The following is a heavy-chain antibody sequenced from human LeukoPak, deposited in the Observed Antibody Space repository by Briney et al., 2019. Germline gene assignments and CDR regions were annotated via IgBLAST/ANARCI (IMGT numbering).Heavy chain of an antibody. J-gene: IGHJ4*02. Sequence: GASVKVSCKASVYILTGHYMHWVRQAPGHPLEWLGWINPNSGGTKYAQKFQGRVTMTRDTSISTTYMELTRLTSDDTAAYYCARDITAGNYMYEYWGQGSLVTVSS. V-gene: IGHV1-2*02. D-gene: IGHD4-23*01. CDR2: INPNSGGT. CDR1: VYILTGHY. CDR3: ARDITAGNYMYEY.